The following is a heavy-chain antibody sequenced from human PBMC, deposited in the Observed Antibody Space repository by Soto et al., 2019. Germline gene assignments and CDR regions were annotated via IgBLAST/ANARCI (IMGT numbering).Heavy chain of an antibody. CDR1: GYTFTDNG. CDR2: ISADKGNT. CDR3: ARDRAHGLDI. Sequence: QAQLVQSGAEMKKPGASVMVSCKASGYTFTDNGISWVRQAPGQGLEWMGWISADKGNTNYAQKLQGRVTMTRDTSTSTVYMQLRSLTSEDKAVYYCARDRAHGLDIWGQGTMVTVS. V-gene: IGHV1-18*01. J-gene: IGHJ3*02.